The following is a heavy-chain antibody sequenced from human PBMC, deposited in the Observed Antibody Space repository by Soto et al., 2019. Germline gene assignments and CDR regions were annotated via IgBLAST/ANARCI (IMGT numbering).Heavy chain of an antibody. V-gene: IGHV4-59*01. CDR2: IYYTGKT. CDR3: VRNHNRAGYFRS. Sequence: PSETLSITCRISGGTIGYYYWSWIQQPPGKVLEWLAHIYYTGKTDQKPSLERRVSISLGTSKNQFSLNLRSVTAADTAVYYCVRNHNRAGYFRSWSSGILVT. J-gene: IGHJ4*02. CDR1: GGTIGYYY.